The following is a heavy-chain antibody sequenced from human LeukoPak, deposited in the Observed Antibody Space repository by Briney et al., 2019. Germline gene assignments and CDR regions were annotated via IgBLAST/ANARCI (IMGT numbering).Heavy chain of an antibody. J-gene: IGHJ3*02. CDR3: ARDGVSSGYDAFDI. V-gene: IGHV1-18*01. D-gene: IGHD3-22*01. CDR1: GYTFINYD. CDR2: ISAYNGNT. Sequence: ASVKVSCKASGYTFINYDMSWVRQAPGQGLEWMGWISAYNGNTNYAQKLQDRATMTTDTSTSTAYMELRSLRSDDTAVYYCARDGVSSGYDAFDIWGQGTMVTVSS.